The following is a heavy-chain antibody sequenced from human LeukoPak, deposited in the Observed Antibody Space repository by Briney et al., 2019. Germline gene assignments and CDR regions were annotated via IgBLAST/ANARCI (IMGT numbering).Heavy chain of an antibody. D-gene: IGHD6-13*01. Sequence: ASVKVSCKASGGTFSSYAISWVRQAPGQGLEWMGGIIPIFGTANYAQKFQGRVTITADESTSTAYMELRSLRSDDTAVYYCARDSAPPGEIAAAGQIHVPDPFDYWGQGTLVTVSS. CDR2: IIPIFGTA. CDR3: ARDSAPPGEIAAAGQIHVPDPFDY. J-gene: IGHJ4*02. V-gene: IGHV1-69*01. CDR1: GGTFSSYA.